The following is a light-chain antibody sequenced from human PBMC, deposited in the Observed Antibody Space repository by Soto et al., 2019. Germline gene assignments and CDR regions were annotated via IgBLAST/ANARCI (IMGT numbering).Light chain of an antibody. CDR1: QGISSY. J-gene: IGKJ5*01. V-gene: IGKV1-8*01. CDR2: AAS. CDR3: QRSYSTPIT. Sequence: AIRMTQSPSSLSASTGDRVTITCRASQGISSYLAWYQQKPGKAPKLLIYAASSLQSGVPSRFIGSGSGTNFTLTVSSLQPEDFATYYCQRSYSTPITFGQGTRLEIK.